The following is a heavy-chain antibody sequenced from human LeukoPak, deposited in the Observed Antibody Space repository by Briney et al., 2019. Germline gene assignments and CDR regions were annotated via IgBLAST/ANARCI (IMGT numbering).Heavy chain of an antibody. CDR2: VDPKDGEK. CDR1: VHSFTLYH. Sequence: AAVSLSFKTSVHSFTLYHIHWVRQAPPKGLDWMGRVDPKDGEKILSQTFQGRITNTPDTSTGTPYMKTNSQTYDDTATYYFVFDHYDDHGNEQYSMDVWGKGTTVIVSS. J-gene: IGHJ6*03. D-gene: IGHD3-22*01. CDR3: VFDHYDDHGNEQYSMDV. V-gene: IGHV1-69-2*01.